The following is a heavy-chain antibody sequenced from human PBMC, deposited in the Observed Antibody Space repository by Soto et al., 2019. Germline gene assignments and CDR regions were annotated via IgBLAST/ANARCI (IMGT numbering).Heavy chain of an antibody. J-gene: IGHJ4*02. CDR3: ARGLGAARPFDY. CDR2: INHSGNT. D-gene: IGHD6-6*01. Sequence: SETLSLTSAVYGGSFSGSYWSWIRQPPGKGLEWIGEINHSGNTNYNPSLKSRVTISVDTSKNQFSLKLSSVTAADTAVYYCARGLGAARPFDYWGQGTLVTVSS. V-gene: IGHV4-34*01. CDR1: GGSFSGSY.